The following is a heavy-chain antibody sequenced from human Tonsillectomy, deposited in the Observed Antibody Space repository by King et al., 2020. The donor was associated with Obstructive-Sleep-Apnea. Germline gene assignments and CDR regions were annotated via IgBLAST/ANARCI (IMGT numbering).Heavy chain of an antibody. J-gene: IGHJ3*02. Sequence: QLVQSGAEVKKPGASVKVSCKASGYTFTSYDINWVRQATGRGLEWMAWMNPNSGSTAYAQKFQGRVTTTRSASNSTAYMDLSRLQSEDTAVYYCARSEGPGAFDIWGQGTMVIVSS. CDR3: ARSEGPGAFDI. V-gene: IGHV1-8*01. CDR1: GYTFTSYD. CDR2: MNPNSGST.